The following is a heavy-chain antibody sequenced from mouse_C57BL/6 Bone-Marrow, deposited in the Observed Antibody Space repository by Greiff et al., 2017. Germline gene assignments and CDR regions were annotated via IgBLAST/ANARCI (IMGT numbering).Heavy chain of an antibody. CDR2: MYPGDGDT. V-gene: IGHV1-82*01. Sequence: QVQLQQSGPELVKPGASVKISCKASGYAFSSSWMNWVKQRPGTGLEWIGRMYPGDGDTNYNGKFKGKATLTADKSSSTAYMQLSSLTSEDSAVYFCAKWGAYWGQGTLVTVSA. CDR1: GYAFSSSW. J-gene: IGHJ3*01. CDR3: AKWGAY.